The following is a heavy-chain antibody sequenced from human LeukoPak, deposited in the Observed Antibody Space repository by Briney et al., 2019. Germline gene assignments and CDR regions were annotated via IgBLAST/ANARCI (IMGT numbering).Heavy chain of an antibody. D-gene: IGHD6-19*01. CDR2: IGTAGDT. Sequence: GGSLRLSCAASGFTFSSYDMHWVRQATGKGLEWVSAIGTAGDTYYPGSVKGRFTISRENAKNSLYLQMNSLRAGDTAVYYCARVGIAVAGSWYFDLWGRGTLVTVSS. V-gene: IGHV3-13*01. J-gene: IGHJ2*01. CDR1: GFTFSSYD. CDR3: ARVGIAVAGSWYFDL.